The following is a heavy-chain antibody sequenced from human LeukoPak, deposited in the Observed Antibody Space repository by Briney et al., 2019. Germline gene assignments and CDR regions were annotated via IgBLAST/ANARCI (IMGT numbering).Heavy chain of an antibody. CDR1: GGSISSYY. V-gene: IGHV4-4*07. D-gene: IGHD5-12*01. J-gene: IGHJ4*02. CDR3: ARDLPDSGTIDY. Sequence: SETLSLTCTVSGGSISSYYWSWIRQPAGKGLEWIGRIYTSGSTNYNPSLKSRVTMSVDTTKNQFSLKLSSVTAAETAVYYCARDLPDSGTIDYWGQGTLVTVSS. CDR2: IYTSGST.